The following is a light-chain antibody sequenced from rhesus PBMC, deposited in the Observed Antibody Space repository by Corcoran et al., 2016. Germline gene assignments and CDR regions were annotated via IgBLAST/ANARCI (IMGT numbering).Light chain of an antibody. J-gene: IGKJ4*01. Sequence: DIQLTQSPSSLSASVGDRVTITCRASQGIRSYLAWYQQKSGKAPKLLIYDASNLQRGVPSRFSGSGSGTEFTLTISSLQPEDFATYYCQQRNSYPLTFGGGTKVEIK. CDR1: QGIRSY. CDR2: DAS. V-gene: IGKV1-38*01. CDR3: QQRNSYPLT.